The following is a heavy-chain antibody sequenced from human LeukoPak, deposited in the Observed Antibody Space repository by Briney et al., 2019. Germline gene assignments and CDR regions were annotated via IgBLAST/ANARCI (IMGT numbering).Heavy chain of an antibody. CDR2: FDPEYGET. Sequence: ASMKVSCKVSGYTLTELSMHWVRQAPGKGLEWMGGFDPEYGETIYVQKFQGRVTMTEDTSTDTAYMELSSLRSEDTAVYYCATYTNAYWGQGTLVTVSS. J-gene: IGHJ4*02. CDR1: GYTLTELS. CDR3: ATYTNAY. D-gene: IGHD3-16*01. V-gene: IGHV1-24*01.